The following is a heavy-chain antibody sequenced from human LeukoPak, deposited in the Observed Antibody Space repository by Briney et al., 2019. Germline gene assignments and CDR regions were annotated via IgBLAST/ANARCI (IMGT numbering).Heavy chain of an antibody. D-gene: IGHD3-22*01. J-gene: IGHJ4*02. CDR2: IYSGSST. CDR3: ARVGYYDSSGYSDY. CDR1: GFTVSSNY. Sequence: GGSLRLSCAASGFTVSSNYMSWVRQAPGKGLEWVSVIYSGSSTYYADSVKGRSTISRDNSKNTLYLQMNSLRAEDTAVYYCARVGYYDSSGYSDYWGQGTLVTVSS. V-gene: IGHV3-53*01.